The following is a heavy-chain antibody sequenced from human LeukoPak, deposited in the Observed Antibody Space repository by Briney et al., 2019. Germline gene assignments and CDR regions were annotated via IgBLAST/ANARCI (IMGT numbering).Heavy chain of an antibody. D-gene: IGHD3-10*01. J-gene: IGHJ4*02. CDR1: GGSISSYY. CDR3: ARQVSGLGDFDY. Sequence: PSETLSLTCTVSGGSISSYYWSWIRQPPGKGLEWIGYIYYSGSTNYNPSLKSRVTISVDTSKNQFSLKLSSVTAADTAVYYCARQVSGLGDFDYWGQGTLVTVSS. CDR2: IYYSGST. V-gene: IGHV4-59*08.